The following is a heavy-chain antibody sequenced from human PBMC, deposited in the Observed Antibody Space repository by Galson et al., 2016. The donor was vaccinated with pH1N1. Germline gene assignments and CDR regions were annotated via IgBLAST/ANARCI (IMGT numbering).Heavy chain of an antibody. CDR1: GYSFTTSW. V-gene: IGHV5-51*01. CDR2: IYAGDSDT. Sequence: QSGAEVKKPGESLKISCKGSGYSFTTSWIGWVRQMPGKGLEWMGIIYAGDSDTRYSPSFQGQVTISVDKSINTAYLQWSSLEASDTAMYYCAMCHGSETASGWVDYWGQGTLVTVSS. CDR3: AMCHGSETASGWVDY. D-gene: IGHD2-15*01. J-gene: IGHJ4*02.